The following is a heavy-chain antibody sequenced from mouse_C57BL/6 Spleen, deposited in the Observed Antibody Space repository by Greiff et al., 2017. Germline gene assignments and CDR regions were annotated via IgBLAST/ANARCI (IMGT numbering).Heavy chain of an antibody. J-gene: IGHJ2*01. Sequence: EVKVVESGGGLVKPGGSLKLSCAASGFTFSDYGMHWVRQAPEKGLEWVAYISSGSSTIYYADTVKGRFTIARDNAKNTLFLQMTSLRSEDTAMYYCASNWDFDYWGQGTTLTVSS. CDR3: ASNWDFDY. CDR2: ISSGSSTI. V-gene: IGHV5-17*01. D-gene: IGHD4-1*01. CDR1: GFTFSDYG.